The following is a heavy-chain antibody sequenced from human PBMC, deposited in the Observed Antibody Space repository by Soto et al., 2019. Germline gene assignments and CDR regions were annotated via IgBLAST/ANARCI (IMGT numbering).Heavy chain of an antibody. CDR2: IVPMFGTA. Sequence: QVQLVQSGAEVKKPGSSVNVSCKTSGGTFGNSAVAWVRQAPGQGLEWMGGIVPMFGTANYAQKFQGRLTITADDSTSTAYMELRSLRSDDTAVYYCARDGDPESAFWTGPLGGGRFDAWGQGSLVTVSS. D-gene: IGHD3-3*01. CDR1: GGTFGNSA. V-gene: IGHV1-69*12. J-gene: IGHJ5*02. CDR3: ARDGDPESAFWTGPLGGGRFDA.